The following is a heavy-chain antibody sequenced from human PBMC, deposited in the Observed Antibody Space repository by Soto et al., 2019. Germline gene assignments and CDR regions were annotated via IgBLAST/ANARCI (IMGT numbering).Heavy chain of an antibody. CDR2: INQDGGQT. V-gene: IGHV3-7*01. Sequence: EVPLVESGGALVQPGGSLRLSCGASGFTFSRYWMNWVRQAPGKGLEWVANINQDGGQTYYVDSVKGRFTISRNNAKNFLYLQMDSLRAEDTAVYYCASPPTNLDYDDDTWFDPWGQGTLVTVSS. J-gene: IGHJ5*02. D-gene: IGHD4-17*01. CDR1: GFTFSRYW. CDR3: ASPPTNLDYDDDTWFDP.